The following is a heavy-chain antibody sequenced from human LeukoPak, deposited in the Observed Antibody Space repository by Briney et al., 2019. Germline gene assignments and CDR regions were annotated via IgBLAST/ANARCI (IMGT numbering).Heavy chain of an antibody. CDR1: GYTFTGYY. CDR3: ARDRHGSGTYNYYGMDV. V-gene: IGHV1-2*02. D-gene: IGHD3-10*01. J-gene: IGHJ6*02. CDR2: INPNSGGT. Sequence: ASVNVSCKASGYTFTGYYMHWVRQAPGQGLEWVGWINPNSGGTNYAQKFQGRVTMTRDTSISTAYMELSRLRSEDTAVYYCARDRHGSGTYNYYGMDVWGQGTTVTVSS.